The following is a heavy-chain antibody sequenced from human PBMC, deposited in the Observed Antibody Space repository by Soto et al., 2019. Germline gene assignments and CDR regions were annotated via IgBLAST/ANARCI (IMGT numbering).Heavy chain of an antibody. CDR2: VYYLGST. D-gene: IGHD3-10*01. CDR1: GGSMSEYF. J-gene: IGHJ4*02. Sequence: SLTCSVSGGSMSEYFWSWIRQSPERGLEWIGYVYYLGSTDYNPSLKSRVTISVDTSKRQFSLRLSSVTAADAAIYYCARDGYDGSGSPYPAYWGPGTQVTVSS. CDR3: ARDGYDGSGSPYPAY. V-gene: IGHV4-59*01.